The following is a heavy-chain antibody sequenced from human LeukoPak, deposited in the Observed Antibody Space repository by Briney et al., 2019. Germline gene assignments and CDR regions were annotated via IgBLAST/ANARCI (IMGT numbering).Heavy chain of an antibody. D-gene: IGHD2-15*01. CDR3: AKDAEEYCGGGSCYSGGFDY. CDR1: GFTFSSYA. CDR2: ISGSGGST. V-gene: IGHV3-23*01. Sequence: GGSLRLSCAASGFTFSSYAMSWVRQAPGKGLEWVSAISGSGGSTYYADSVKGRFTISRDNSKNTLYLKMNSLRAEDTAVYYCAKDAEEYCGGGSCYSGGFDYWGQRTLVTVSS. J-gene: IGHJ4*02.